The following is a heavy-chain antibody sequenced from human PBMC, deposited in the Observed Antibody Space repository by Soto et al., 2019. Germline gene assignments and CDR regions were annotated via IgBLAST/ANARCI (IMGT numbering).Heavy chain of an antibody. CDR3: ARGYDFWSGYRKGPFDY. J-gene: IGHJ4*02. Sequence: TLSLTCAVYGVSFSGYYWSWIRQPPGKGLEWIGEINHSGNTNYNPSLKSRVTISVDTSKNQLSLKLSSLTAADTAVYYCARGYDFWSGYRKGPFDYWGQGTLVTVSS. CDR1: GVSFSGYY. V-gene: IGHV4-34*01. D-gene: IGHD3-3*01. CDR2: INHSGNT.